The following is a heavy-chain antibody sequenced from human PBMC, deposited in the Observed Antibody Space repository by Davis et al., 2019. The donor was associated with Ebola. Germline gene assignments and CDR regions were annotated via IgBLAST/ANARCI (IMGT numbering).Heavy chain of an antibody. D-gene: IGHD4-17*01. J-gene: IGHJ6*04. CDR1: GDSIRSYY. V-gene: IGHV4-59*08. CDR3: VRGWPSSVTTDFYAMDA. CDR2: IYYSGST. Sequence: SETLSLTCTVSGDSIRSYYWNWIRQPPGKRLEWIGYIYYSGSTNYNPSLKSRVTISVDTSKNQFSLRVRSVTAADTAVYYCVRGWPSSVTTDFYAMDAWGKGTTVIASS.